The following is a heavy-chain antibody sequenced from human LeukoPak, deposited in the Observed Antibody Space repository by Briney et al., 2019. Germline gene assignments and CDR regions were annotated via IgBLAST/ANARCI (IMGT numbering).Heavy chain of an antibody. J-gene: IGHJ3*02. Sequence: SETLSLTCTVSGGSISSSSYYWGWIRQPPGKGLEWIGSIYYSGSTYYNPSPKSRVTISVDTSKNQFSLKLSSVTAADTAVYYCASAKNNYYDSSGYYPDAFDIWGQGTMVTVSS. CDR3: ASAKNNYYDSSGYYPDAFDI. CDR1: GGSISSSSYY. V-gene: IGHV4-39*01. D-gene: IGHD3-22*01. CDR2: IYYSGST.